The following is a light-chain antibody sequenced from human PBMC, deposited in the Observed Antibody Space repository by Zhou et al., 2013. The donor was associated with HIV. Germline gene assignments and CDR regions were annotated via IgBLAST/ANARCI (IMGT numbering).Light chain of an antibody. J-gene: IGKJ4*01. Sequence: DIQMTQSPSTLSASVGDRVTITCRASQSISSWLAWYQQKPGKAPKLLIYKASSLESGVPSRFSGSGSGTEFTLSITGLQTGDFAIYYCQQARSFPHTFGGGPG. V-gene: IGKV1-5*03. CDR2: KAS. CDR3: QQARSFPHT. CDR1: QSISSW.